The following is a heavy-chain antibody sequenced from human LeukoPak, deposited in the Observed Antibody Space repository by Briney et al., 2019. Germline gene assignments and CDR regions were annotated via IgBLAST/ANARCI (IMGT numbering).Heavy chain of an antibody. J-gene: IGHJ4*02. CDR2: IYPGDYET. CDR1: GSPFSNYW. CDR3: AIPPGYCGNDCSFDH. V-gene: IGHV5-51*01. D-gene: IGHD2-21*02. Sequence: LGASLKISCEGSGSPFSNYWIGWVRQLPGKGLEWMGIIYPGDYETRYSPSFQGLVTISDDKSSSTAYLEWSSLKASNTAMYYCAIPPGYCGNDCSFDHWGQGTLVTVSS.